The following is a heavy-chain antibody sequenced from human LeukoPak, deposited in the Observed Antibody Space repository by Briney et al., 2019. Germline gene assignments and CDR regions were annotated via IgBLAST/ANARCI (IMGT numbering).Heavy chain of an antibody. Sequence: SETLSLTCTVSGGSISSYYWSWIRQPAGRGLEWIGRIYTSGSTNYNPSLKSRVTISVDTSKNQFSLKLSSVTAADTAVYYCARGPYYDFWSGTPFDYWGQGTLVTVSS. CDR3: ARGPYYDFWSGTPFDY. CDR2: IYTSGST. D-gene: IGHD3-3*01. J-gene: IGHJ4*02. CDR1: GGSISSYY. V-gene: IGHV4-4*07.